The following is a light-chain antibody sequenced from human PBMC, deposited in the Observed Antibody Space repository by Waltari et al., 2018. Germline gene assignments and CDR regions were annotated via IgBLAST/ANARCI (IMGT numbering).Light chain of an antibody. CDR1: LLAQPY. J-gene: IGLJ2*01. CDR3: QSADSSGPSVV. CDR2: KDN. V-gene: IGLV3-25*03. Sequence: SYELTQPSSMSVSPGQTARITRSGPLLAQPYGSWYQQKPGQAPILVIFKDNERTSGIPERFSGSSSGTTVTLTISGVQAEDEADYYCQSADSSGPSVVFGGGTKLT.